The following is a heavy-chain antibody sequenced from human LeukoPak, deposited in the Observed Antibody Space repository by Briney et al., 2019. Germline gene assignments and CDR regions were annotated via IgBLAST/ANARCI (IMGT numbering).Heavy chain of an antibody. V-gene: IGHV3-7*01. CDR1: GFTFSSYW. J-gene: IGHJ3*02. Sequence: GASVKVSCAASGFTFSSYWMSWVRQAPGKGLEWVANIKQDGSEKYYVDSVKGRFTISGDNAKNSLYLQMNSLRAEDTAVYYCARDQVLLWFGEYRAGAFDIWGQGTMVTVSS. CDR3: ARDQVLLWFGEYRAGAFDI. D-gene: IGHD3-10*01. CDR2: IKQDGSEK.